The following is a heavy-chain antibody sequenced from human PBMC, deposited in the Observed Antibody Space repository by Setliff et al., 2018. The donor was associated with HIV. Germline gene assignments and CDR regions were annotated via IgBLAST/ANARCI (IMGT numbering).Heavy chain of an antibody. Sequence: HPGGSLRLSCTASGFTFGDYAMSWVRQAPGKGLEWVGFIRSKAYGGTTEYAASVKGRFTISRDDSKSIAYLQMNSLKTEDTAVYYCTRGTSWATDYYYGMDVWGQGTTVTVSS. CDR1: GFTFGDYA. J-gene: IGHJ6*02. D-gene: IGHD4-4*01. CDR2: IRSKAYGGTT. V-gene: IGHV3-49*04. CDR3: TRGTSWATDYYYGMDV.